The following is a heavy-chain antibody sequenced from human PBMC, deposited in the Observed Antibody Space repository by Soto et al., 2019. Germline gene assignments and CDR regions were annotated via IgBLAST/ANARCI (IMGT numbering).Heavy chain of an antibody. CDR3: ARSIVVVGAWFDP. V-gene: IGHV3-74*01. Sequence: PGGSLRLSCAASGFTFSSYWMHWVRQAPGKGLVWVSRINSDGGSTSYADSVKGRFTISRDNAKNTLYLQMNSLRAEDTAVYYCARSIVVVGAWFDPWGQGTLVTVSS. D-gene: IGHD2-21*01. J-gene: IGHJ5*02. CDR2: INSDGGST. CDR1: GFTFSSYW.